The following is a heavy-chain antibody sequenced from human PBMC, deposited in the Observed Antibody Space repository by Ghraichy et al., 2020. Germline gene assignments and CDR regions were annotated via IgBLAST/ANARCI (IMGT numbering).Heavy chain of an antibody. Sequence: SCAASGFTVSSNYMSWVRQAPGKGLEWVSVIYSGGSTYYADSVKGRFTISRDNSKNTLYLQMNSLRAEDTAVYYCARDHYYYGMDVWGQGTTVTVSS. J-gene: IGHJ6*02. CDR2: IYSGGST. CDR3: ARDHYYYGMDV. CDR1: GFTVSSNY. V-gene: IGHV3-53*01.